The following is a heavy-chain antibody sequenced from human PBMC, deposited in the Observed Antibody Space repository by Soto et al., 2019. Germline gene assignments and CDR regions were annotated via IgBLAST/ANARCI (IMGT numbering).Heavy chain of an antibody. Sequence: QVQLVQSGAEVKTPGSSVTVSCTPSGGSFNDYAFSWVRQAPGQGLEWLGGIIPLFGTSDYSQSFRDRATITAVKSTSTVFLELRSLTSQDTAVYYCARLPLRITVFGKVLGYSDSWGLGSLITVSS. J-gene: IGHJ4*02. CDR3: ARLPLRITVFGKVLGYSDS. D-gene: IGHD3-3*01. V-gene: IGHV1-69*06. CDR1: GGSFNDYA. CDR2: IIPLFGTS.